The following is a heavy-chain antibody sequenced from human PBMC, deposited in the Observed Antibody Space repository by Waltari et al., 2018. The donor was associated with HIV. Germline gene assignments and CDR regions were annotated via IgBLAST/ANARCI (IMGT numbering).Heavy chain of an antibody. Sequence: QVQLQESGPGLVKPSDTMSLTGAAPHFLIRMWHYRGWIRPSPGKGLEWIGSVFHSGSTFYNPSFRSRVSISVDTSKNQFSLKLTSVTAADTAVYYCARQPAPDSTWFQIYFDYWGQGTVVTVSS. J-gene: IGHJ4*02. CDR3: ARQPAPDSTWFQIYFDY. D-gene: IGHD6-13*01. CDR2: VFHSGST. V-gene: IGHV4-38-2*01. CDR1: HFLIRMWHY.